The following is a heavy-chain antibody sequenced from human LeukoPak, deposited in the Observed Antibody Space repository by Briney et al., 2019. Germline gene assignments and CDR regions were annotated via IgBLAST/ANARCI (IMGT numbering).Heavy chain of an antibody. CDR1: GFTFSSYG. D-gene: IGHD3-9*01. Sequence: GGSPRLSCAASGFTFSSYGMNWVRQAPGKGLEWVSYISSSSSTIYYADSVKGRFTISRDNAKNSLHLQMNSLRAEDTAVYYCARVRYFDWLLMGWFDPWGQGTLVTVSS. V-gene: IGHV3-48*01. CDR2: ISSSSSTI. J-gene: IGHJ5*02. CDR3: ARVRYFDWLLMGWFDP.